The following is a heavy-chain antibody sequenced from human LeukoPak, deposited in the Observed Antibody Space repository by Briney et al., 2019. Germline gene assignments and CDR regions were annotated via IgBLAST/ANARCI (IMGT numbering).Heavy chain of an antibody. CDR1: GYTFTSYG. V-gene: IGHV1-18*01. CDR3: ARELEKSTVTTGFDP. Sequence: GASVKVSCKASGYTFTSYGISWVRQAPGQGLEWMGWISAYNGNTNYAQKLQGRVTMTTDTSTSTAYMELRSLRSDDTAVYYCARELEKSTVTTGFDPWGQGTLVTVSS. D-gene: IGHD4-11*01. J-gene: IGHJ5*02. CDR2: ISAYNGNT.